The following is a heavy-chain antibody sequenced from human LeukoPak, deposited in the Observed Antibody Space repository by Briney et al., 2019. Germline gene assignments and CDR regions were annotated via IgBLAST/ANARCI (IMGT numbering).Heavy chain of an antibody. CDR1: GCSIRSYY. CDR3: ARVEWDTSAFDI. D-gene: IGHD1-26*01. J-gene: IGHJ3*02. CDR2: IYYSGST. Sequence: VQPSETLSLTCTVSGCSIRSYYWSWLRQPPGKGLEWIGYIYYSGSTNYNPSLKSRVTISVDTSKTQFSLKLSSVTAADTAVYHCARVEWDTSAFDIWGQGTMVTVSS. V-gene: IGHV4-59*01.